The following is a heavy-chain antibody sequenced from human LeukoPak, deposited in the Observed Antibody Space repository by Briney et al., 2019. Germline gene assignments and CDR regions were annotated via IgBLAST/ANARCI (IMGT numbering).Heavy chain of an antibody. V-gene: IGHV4-39*01. D-gene: IGHD6-13*01. CDR1: GGSISTTSYY. J-gene: IGHJ5*02. Sequence: PSETLSLTCAVSGGSISTTSYYWGWIRQPPGKGLEWIGRIFYTVSTYYNPSLTSRVSIFVDTSKNQFSLKLNSVTAANIAVYYCARVKYSSTWFDPWGQRILVTVSS. CDR3: ARVKYSSTWFDP. CDR2: IFYTVST.